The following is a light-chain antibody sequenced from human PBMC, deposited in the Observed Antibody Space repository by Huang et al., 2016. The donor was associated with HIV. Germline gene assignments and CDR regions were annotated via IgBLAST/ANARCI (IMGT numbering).Light chain of an antibody. CDR2: AAS. CDR1: QSVNTN. V-gene: IGKV3-15*01. Sequence: VMMSQSPATLAASQGERVTLSCGASQSVNTNLAWYQQKPGQPPRLLIYAASTRATGVPARFAGSGSGTEFTLTIDCLQSDDFTVYYCQQYNKWPPEYTFGQGTRLEIK. CDR3: QQYNKWPPEYT. J-gene: IGKJ2*01.